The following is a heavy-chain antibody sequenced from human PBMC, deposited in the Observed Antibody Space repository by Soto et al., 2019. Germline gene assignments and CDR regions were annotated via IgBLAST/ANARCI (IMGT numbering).Heavy chain of an antibody. CDR2: ISGSGGST. CDR1: GFTFSSYA. Sequence: EVQLLESGGGLVQPGGSLRLSCAASGFTFSSYAMSWVRQAPGKGLEWVSAISGSGGSTYYADSVKGRFTISRDNSKNTLDLQMNSLRAEDTAVYYCAKPPPTYSSGSRLTDYWGQGTLVTVSS. D-gene: IGHD3-22*01. V-gene: IGHV3-23*01. CDR3: AKPPPTYSSGSRLTDY. J-gene: IGHJ4*02.